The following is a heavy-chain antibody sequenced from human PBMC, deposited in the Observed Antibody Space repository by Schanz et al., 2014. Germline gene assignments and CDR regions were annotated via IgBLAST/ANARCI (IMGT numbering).Heavy chain of an antibody. CDR1: GFIFNDYY. CDR2: ISRDGTTS. CDR3: ARDKGGYYPFDY. D-gene: IGHD3-3*01. V-gene: IGHV3-11*04. J-gene: IGHJ4*02. Sequence: VQLVESGGGLVQPGGSLRLSCAASGFIFNDYYMNWIRQAPGKGLEWLSYISRDGTTSYYADSVKGRFTISRDNAKNSLYLQMNSLRAEDTAVYYCARDKGGYYPFDYWGQGTTVTVSS.